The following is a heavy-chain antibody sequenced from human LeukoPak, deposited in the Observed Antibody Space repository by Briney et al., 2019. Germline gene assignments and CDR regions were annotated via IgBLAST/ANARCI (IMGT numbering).Heavy chain of an antibody. CDR2: ISAYKGDT. CDR3: AKDFLPVGTPSNYFDY. Sequence: GASVTVSFKTSGYTFSNYGIAWVRQAPGQGFEWMGWISAYKGDTIYAQKFQGRVTMTTDTSTTTAYMELRSLRSEDTAVYYCAKDFLPVGTPSNYFDYWGQGTLVTVSS. J-gene: IGHJ4*02. D-gene: IGHD4-23*01. V-gene: IGHV1-18*01. CDR1: GYTFSNYG.